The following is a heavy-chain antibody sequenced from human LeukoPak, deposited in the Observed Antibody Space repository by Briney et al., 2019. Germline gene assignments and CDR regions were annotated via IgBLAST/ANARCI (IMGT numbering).Heavy chain of an antibody. J-gene: IGHJ3*02. V-gene: IGHV3-21*01. D-gene: IGHD3-22*01. CDR2: ISSSSTYI. CDR3: ARVGYYYDTITYSHGFDM. CDR1: GFTLRSYS. Sequence: GGSLRLSCAASGFTLRSYSMNWVRQAPGKGLEWVSSISSSSTYIYYADSVKGRFTISRDNAKNSLYLQMNSLRAEDTAVYYCARVGYYYDTITYSHGFDMWCQGTMVTVSS.